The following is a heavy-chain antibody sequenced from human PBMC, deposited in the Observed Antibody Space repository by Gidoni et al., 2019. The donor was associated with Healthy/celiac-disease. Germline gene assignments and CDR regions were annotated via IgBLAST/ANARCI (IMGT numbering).Heavy chain of an antibody. Sequence: QVQLQESGPGLVKPSETLSLTCTVSGGSISSYYWSWIRQPAGKGLEWIGRIYTSGSTNYNPSLKSRVTMSVDTSKNQFSLKLSSVTAADTAVYYCARETYYDSSGYYLHGAFDIWGQGTMVTVSS. J-gene: IGHJ3*02. CDR2: IYTSGST. D-gene: IGHD3-22*01. CDR1: GGSISSYY. CDR3: ARETYYDSSGYYLHGAFDI. V-gene: IGHV4-4*07.